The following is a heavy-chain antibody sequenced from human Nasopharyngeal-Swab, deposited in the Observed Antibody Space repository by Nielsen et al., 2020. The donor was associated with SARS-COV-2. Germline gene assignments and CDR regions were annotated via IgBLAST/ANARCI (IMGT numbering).Heavy chain of an antibody. CDR1: GFTFKDYT. D-gene: IGHD4-23*01. J-gene: IGHJ6*03. CDR2: ITWGGDII. V-gene: IGHV3-43*01. Sequence: GESLKISCAVSGFTFKDYTMHWVRQVPGKGPEWVSLITWGGDIIYYADSVKGRFTISRDNSKNSLYLQMNSLRPEDAALYYCAKDLAYGGGGYNMDVWGKGITVTVS. CDR3: AKDLAYGGGGYNMDV.